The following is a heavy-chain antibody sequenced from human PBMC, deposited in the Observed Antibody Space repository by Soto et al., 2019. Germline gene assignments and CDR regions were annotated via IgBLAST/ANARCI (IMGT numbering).Heavy chain of an antibody. CDR1: GFTFSNAW. V-gene: IGHV3-15*01. CDR2: IKSKSDGGTT. Sequence: GGSLRLSCAASGFTFSNAWMSWVRQAPGKGLEWVGRIKSKSDGGTTDYAAPVKGRFTISRDDSKNTLYLQMNSLKTEDTAVYYCTTDFGYCSGGSCYYLDYWGQGTLVTVSS. D-gene: IGHD2-15*01. J-gene: IGHJ4*02. CDR3: TTDFGYCSGGSCYYLDY.